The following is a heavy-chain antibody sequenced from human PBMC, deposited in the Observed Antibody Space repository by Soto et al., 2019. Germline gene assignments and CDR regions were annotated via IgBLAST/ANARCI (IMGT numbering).Heavy chain of an antibody. D-gene: IGHD5-12*01. CDR3: IRGATHYYYYGMDV. CDR2: IRSKAYCGTT. CDR1: GFTFRDYA. V-gene: IGHV3-49*04. Sequence: QTGGSLRLSCTASGFTFRDYAMSWVRQAPGKGLEWVGFIRSKAYCGTTDYAASVKARFTISRDDSKSIAYLQMNSLKTEDTAVYYCIRGATHYYYYGMDVWGQGTTVTVSS. J-gene: IGHJ6*02.